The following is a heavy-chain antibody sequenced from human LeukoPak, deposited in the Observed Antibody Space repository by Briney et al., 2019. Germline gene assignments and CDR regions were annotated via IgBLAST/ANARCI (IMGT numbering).Heavy chain of an antibody. CDR1: VFTFSSYT. J-gene: IGHJ4*02. CDR2: ISSSSGYI. V-gene: IGHV3-21*01. D-gene: IGHD3-10*01. Sequence: PGGALRLSCAASVFTFSSYTMSGVRQAPGKGVEWVSSISSSSGYIYSADSVKGRFTISRDNATNSLYPQMNSLRAEDTALYYCASELLLGDYWGQGTLVTVSS. CDR3: ASELLLGDY.